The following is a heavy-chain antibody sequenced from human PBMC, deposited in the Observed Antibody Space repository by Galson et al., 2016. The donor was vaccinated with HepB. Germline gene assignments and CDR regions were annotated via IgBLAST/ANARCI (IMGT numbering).Heavy chain of an antibody. CDR1: GFTFSSYG. D-gene: IGHD3-3*01. CDR2: ISYDGSSE. CDR3: AKGEWLPDY. V-gene: IGHV3-30*18. Sequence: SLRLSCAASGFTFSSYGMHWVRQAPGKGLEWVTFISYDGSSEYYADSVKGRFTISKDNSKNTLFLQMNSLRAEDTAGYHCAKGEWLPDYWGQGTLVTVSS. J-gene: IGHJ4*02.